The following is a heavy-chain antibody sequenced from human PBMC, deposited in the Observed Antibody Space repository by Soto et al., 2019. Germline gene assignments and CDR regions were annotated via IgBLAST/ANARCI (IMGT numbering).Heavy chain of an antibody. D-gene: IGHD6-13*01. J-gene: IGHJ5*02. CDR3: ASLAAAGTNWFDP. Sequence: APETLSLTCAVSGGSISSSNWWSWVRQPPGKGLEWIGEIYHSGSTNYNPSLKSRVTISVDKSKNQFSLKLSSVTAADTAVYYCASLAAAGTNWFDPWGQGTLVTVSS. V-gene: IGHV4-4*03. CDR2: IYHSGST. CDR1: GGSISSSNW.